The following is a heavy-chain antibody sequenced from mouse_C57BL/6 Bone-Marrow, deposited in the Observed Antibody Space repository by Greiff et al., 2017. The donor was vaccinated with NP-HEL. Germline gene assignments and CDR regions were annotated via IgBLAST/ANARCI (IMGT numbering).Heavy chain of an antibody. J-gene: IGHJ4*01. Sequence: EVQVVESGGGLVQPKGSLKLSCAASGFTFNTYAMHWVRQAPGKGLEWVARIRSKSSNYATYYADSVKDRFTISRDDSQSMLYLQMNNLKTEDTAMYYCVREKLGGSSYAMDYWGQGTSVTVSS. CDR2: IRSKSSNYAT. V-gene: IGHV10-3*01. CDR1: GFTFNTYA. D-gene: IGHD1-1*01. CDR3: VREKLGGSSYAMDY.